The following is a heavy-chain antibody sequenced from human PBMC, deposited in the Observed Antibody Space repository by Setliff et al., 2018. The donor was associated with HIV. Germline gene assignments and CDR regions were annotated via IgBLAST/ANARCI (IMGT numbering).Heavy chain of an antibody. CDR3: ARGGPARVALLYWFDP. CDR2: ISANNGNT. D-gene: IGHD2-21*01. Sequence: GASVKVSCKASGYTFTRYGISWVRQAPGQGLEWMGWISANNGNTKYAQRLQGRVTMTTDTSTSTAYMELRGLKSDDTAVYFCARGGPARVALLYWFDPWGQGTLVTVS. J-gene: IGHJ5*02. V-gene: IGHV1-18*01. CDR1: GYTFTRYG.